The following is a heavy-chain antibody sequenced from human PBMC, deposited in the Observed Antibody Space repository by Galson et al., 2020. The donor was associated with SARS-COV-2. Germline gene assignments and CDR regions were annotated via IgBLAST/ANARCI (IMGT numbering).Heavy chain of an antibody. Sequence: SETLSLTCAVSGYSISSGYYWSWIRQPPGMGLEWIGRFYKSGNTYYNPSVNSRVTISVDMSKNEFSLNLRSVTASDTAVYYCARVGATIFGPAIDFWGPGSLVTVSS. V-gene: IGHV4-38-2*01. J-gene: IGHJ4*02. CDR1: GYSISSGYY. D-gene: IGHD3-3*01. CDR3: ARVGATIFGPAIDF. CDR2: FYKSGNT.